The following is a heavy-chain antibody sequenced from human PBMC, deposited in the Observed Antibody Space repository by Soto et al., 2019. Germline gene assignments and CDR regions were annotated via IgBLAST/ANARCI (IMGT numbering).Heavy chain of an antibody. CDR2: MSYDGSDK. Sequence: QVQLVESGGGVVQPGRSLRLSCAASGFTFSDYAMHWVRQAPGKGLEWVAVMSYDGSDKYYADSVKGRFTISRDDAKNSLYLQMDSLRADDTAVYYCARESFSASPNFFDYWGQGTLVTVSS. V-gene: IGHV3-30*04. J-gene: IGHJ4*02. D-gene: IGHD3-3*02. CDR1: GFTFSDYA. CDR3: ARESFSASPNFFDY.